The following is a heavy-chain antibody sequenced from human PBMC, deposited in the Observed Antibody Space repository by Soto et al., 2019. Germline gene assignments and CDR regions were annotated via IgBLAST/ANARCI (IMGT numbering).Heavy chain of an antibody. V-gene: IGHV3-11*06. CDR2: INPTGSYT. CDR1: GFTFSDHY. CDR3: GRGHHSMDV. Sequence: QVQLVESGGGLAKPGGSLRLSCAASGFTFSDHYMTWIRQAPGKGLEWISYINPTGSYTHYADSVKGRFSISRDNAENSLYLQMNSLRPEDTALYYCGRGHHSMDVWGQGATVTVSS. J-gene: IGHJ6*02.